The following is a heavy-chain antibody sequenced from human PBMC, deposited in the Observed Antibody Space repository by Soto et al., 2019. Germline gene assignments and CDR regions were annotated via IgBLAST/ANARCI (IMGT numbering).Heavy chain of an antibody. CDR2: IYTSGST. D-gene: IGHD1-26*01. J-gene: IGHJ4*02. CDR3: ARGGGSYELDY. V-gene: IGHV4-4*07. CDR1: GGSISSYY. Sequence: QVQLQESGXXXXXPSETLSLTCTVSGGSISSYYWSWIRQPAGKGLEWIGRIYTSGSTNYNPSLKSRVNMSVDTSKNQFSLKLSSVTAADTAVYYCARGGGSYELDYWGQGTLVTVSS.